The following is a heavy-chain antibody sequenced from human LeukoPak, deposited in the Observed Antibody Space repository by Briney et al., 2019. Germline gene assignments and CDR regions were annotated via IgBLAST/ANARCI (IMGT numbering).Heavy chain of an antibody. CDR2: MSYDGTNK. V-gene: IGHV3-30-3*01. Sequence: GRSLRLSCVVSGSTVTGYSMHWVRQAPGKGLEWVAVMSYDGTNKYYADSVKGRFTISRDNSKNTLYLQMNNLRAQDTAVYYCARAGGITMIREVKVLNAFDIWGQGTMVTVSS. D-gene: IGHD3-22*01. J-gene: IGHJ3*02. CDR3: ARAGGITMIREVKVLNAFDI. CDR1: GSTVTGYS.